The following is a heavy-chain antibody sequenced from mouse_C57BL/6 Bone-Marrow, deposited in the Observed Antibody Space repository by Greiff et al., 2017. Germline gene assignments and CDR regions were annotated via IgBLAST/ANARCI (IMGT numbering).Heavy chain of an antibody. CDR1: GYTFTGYW. V-gene: IGHV1-9*01. J-gene: IGHJ3*01. CDR3: ARGFYYGYDGGFAY. Sequence: VQLQQSGAELMKPGASVKLSCKATGYTFTGYWIEWVKQRPGHGLEWIGEILPGSGSTNYNEKFKSKATLTVDKSSSTAYMQLSSLTSEDSAVYYCARGFYYGYDGGFAYWGQGTLVTVSA. CDR2: ILPGSGST. D-gene: IGHD2-2*01.